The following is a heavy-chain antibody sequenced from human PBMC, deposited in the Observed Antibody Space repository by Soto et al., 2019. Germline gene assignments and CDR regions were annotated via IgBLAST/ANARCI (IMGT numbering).Heavy chain of an antibody. CDR1: GFTFSSYW. CDR3: ARDPGASWFDA. Sequence: GGSLRLSCAASGFTFSSYWMHWVRQAPGKGLVWVSRINSDGSSTSYADSVKGRFTISRDNAKNSLYLQMNSLRVEDTAVYFCARDPGASWFDAWGQGTLVTVSS. J-gene: IGHJ5*02. CDR2: INSDGSST. V-gene: IGHV3-74*01.